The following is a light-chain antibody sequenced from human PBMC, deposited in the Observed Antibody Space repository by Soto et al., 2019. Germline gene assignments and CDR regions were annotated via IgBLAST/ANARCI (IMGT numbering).Light chain of an antibody. CDR3: QQSYSTPYT. Sequence: DIQMTQSPSSLSASVGDRVTITCRASQSISSYLHWYQQKPGKAPKLLIYAASSLQSGVPSRFSGSGSGTDFTLTISSLQPEDFATDYCQQSYSTPYTVGQGTELEIK. J-gene: IGKJ2*01. CDR2: AAS. CDR1: QSISSY. V-gene: IGKV1-39*01.